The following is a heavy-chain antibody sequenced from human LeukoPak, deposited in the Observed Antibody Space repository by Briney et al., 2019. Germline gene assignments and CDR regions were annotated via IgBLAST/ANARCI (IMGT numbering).Heavy chain of an antibody. V-gene: IGHV1-2*02. CDR2: INLNSGDT. D-gene: IGHD2-2*02. CDR1: GYTFTGYF. CDR3: ARVYPIRSFDY. Sequence: ASVKVSCKASGYTFTGYFIHWVRQAPGQGLEWMGWINLNSGDTNYAQKFQGRVTMTRDTSINTAYMELTRLTSDDTAVYYCARVYPIRSFDYWGQGTLVTVSS. J-gene: IGHJ4*02.